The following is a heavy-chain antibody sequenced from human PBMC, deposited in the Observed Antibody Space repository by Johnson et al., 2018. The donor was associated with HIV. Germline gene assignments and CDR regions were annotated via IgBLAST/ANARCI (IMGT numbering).Heavy chain of an antibody. CDR1: GFDFNTHN. J-gene: IGHJ3*02. V-gene: IGHV3-30*04. CDR2: ISYHGSDT. Sequence: QMLLVESGGDVVQPGRSLRLSCAAFGFDFNTHNIHWVRQAPGKGLEWVTLISYHGSDTYYADSVQGRFTISRDNSRNMVYLEMNSLRTEDTAVYYCARGLKGAFDIWGQGTMVTVSS. CDR3: ARGLKGAFDI.